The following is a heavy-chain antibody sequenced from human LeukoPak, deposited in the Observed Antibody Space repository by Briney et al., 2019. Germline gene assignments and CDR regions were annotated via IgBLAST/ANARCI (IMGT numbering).Heavy chain of an antibody. V-gene: IGHV4-34*01. Sequence: SETLSLTRAVYGGSFSGYYWSWIRQPPGKGLEWIGEINHSGSTNYNPSLKSRVTISVDTSKNQFSLKLSSVTAADTAVYHCASRSGEFRRARVPYYYGMDVWGQGTTVTVSS. J-gene: IGHJ6*02. D-gene: IGHD2-21*01. CDR1: GGSFSGYY. CDR3: ASRSGEFRRARVPYYYGMDV. CDR2: INHSGST.